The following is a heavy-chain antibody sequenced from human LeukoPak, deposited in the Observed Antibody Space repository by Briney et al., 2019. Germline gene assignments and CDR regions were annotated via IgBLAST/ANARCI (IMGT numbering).Heavy chain of an antibody. CDR1: GGTFSSYA. CDR2: IIPIFGTA. V-gene: IGHV1-69*05. Sequence: SVKVSCKASGGTFSSYAISWVRQAPGQGLEWMGGIIPIFGTANYAQKFQGRVTMTTDTSTSTLYMELSALRSDDTAVFYCARAFTGGTLDFWGQGTLVTVSS. CDR3: ARAFTGGTLDF. D-gene: IGHD2-8*02. J-gene: IGHJ4*02.